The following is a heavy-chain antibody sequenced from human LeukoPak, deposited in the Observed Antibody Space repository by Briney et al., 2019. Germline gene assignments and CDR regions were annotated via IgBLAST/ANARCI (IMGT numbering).Heavy chain of an antibody. CDR3: ARGLSRYYDSSGYYSYFDY. V-gene: IGHV3-20*04. J-gene: IGHJ4*02. D-gene: IGHD3-22*01. CDR2: INWNGGST. CDR1: GFTLDNNG. Sequence: AGGSLRLSCAASGFTLDNNGMSWVRQAPGKGLEWVSGINWNGGSTGYADSVKGRFTISRDNAKNSLYLQMNSLRAEDTALYYCARGLSRYYDSSGYYSYFDYWGQGTLVTVSS.